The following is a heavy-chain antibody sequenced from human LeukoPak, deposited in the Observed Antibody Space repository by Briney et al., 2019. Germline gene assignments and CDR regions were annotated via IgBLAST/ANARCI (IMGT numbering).Heavy chain of an antibody. CDR2: ISGSGGST. Sequence: GGSLRLSCAASGFTFSSYAMSWVRQAPGKGLEWVSAISGSGGSTYYADPVKGRFTISRDNSKNTLYLQMNSLRAEDTAVYYCAKDRTYSGYDPGFDYWGQGTLVTVSS. V-gene: IGHV3-23*01. CDR1: GFTFSSYA. D-gene: IGHD5-12*01. CDR3: AKDRTYSGYDPGFDY. J-gene: IGHJ4*02.